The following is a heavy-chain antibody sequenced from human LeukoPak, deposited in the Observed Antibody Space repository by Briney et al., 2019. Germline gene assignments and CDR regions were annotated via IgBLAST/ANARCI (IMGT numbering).Heavy chain of an antibody. CDR3: ARVEGAYYVYGMDV. D-gene: IGHD3-16*01. V-gene: IGHV6-1*01. J-gene: IGHJ6*02. CDR1: GDSVSSSRVA. CDR2: TYHRSEWST. Sequence: SQTLSLTCVISGDSVSSSRVAWNWIRQSPSRGLEWLGRTYHRSEWSTDYAVSVKGRITIKSDTSKNQVSLELKSVTPEDTAVYYCARVEGAYYVYGMDVWGQGTTVTVSS.